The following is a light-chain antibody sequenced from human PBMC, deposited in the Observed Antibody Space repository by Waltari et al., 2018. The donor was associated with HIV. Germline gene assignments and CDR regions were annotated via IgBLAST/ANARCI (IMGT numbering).Light chain of an antibody. Sequence: QSLLTQPPSASGTPGQRVTISCSGSSSNIGTNTVSWYQRLPGTPPQLLIYDNNQRPSWVPDRFSGSKSGTSASLAISGLQSEDEADYYCAVWDDGLITLVFGGGSKLTVL. J-gene: IGLJ2*01. V-gene: IGLV1-44*01. CDR3: AVWDDGLITLV. CDR1: SSNIGTNT. CDR2: DNN.